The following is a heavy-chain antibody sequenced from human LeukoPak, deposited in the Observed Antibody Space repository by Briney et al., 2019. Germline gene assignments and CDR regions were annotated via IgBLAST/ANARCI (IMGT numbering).Heavy chain of an antibody. CDR2: IRHDSTDL. D-gene: IGHD3-10*01. CDR3: AKQGGGSGSTNYFDY. J-gene: IGHJ4*02. Sequence: GGSLRLSCAASGFTFSTYSMNWVRQAPGKGLEWVSFIRHDSTDLYYADSVKGRFTISRDNVKNLLYLQMNSLTAEDTAVYYCAKQGGGSGSTNYFDYWGQGTLVTVSS. V-gene: IGHV3-48*01. CDR1: GFTFSTYS.